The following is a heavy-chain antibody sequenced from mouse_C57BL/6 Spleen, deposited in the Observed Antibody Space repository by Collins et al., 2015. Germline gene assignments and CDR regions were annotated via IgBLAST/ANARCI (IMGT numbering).Heavy chain of an antibody. Sequence: QVQLQQSGAELMKPGASVKLSCKATGYTFTGYWIEWVKQRPGHGLEWIGEILPGSGNTNYNEKFKGKATFTADTSSNTAYMQLSSLTTEDSAIYYCARNGYGPWFAYWGQGTLVTVSA. CDR2: ILPGSGNT. D-gene: IGHD2-2*01. V-gene: IGHV1-9*01. CDR3: ARNGYGPWFAY. J-gene: IGHJ3*01. CDR1: GYTFTGYW.